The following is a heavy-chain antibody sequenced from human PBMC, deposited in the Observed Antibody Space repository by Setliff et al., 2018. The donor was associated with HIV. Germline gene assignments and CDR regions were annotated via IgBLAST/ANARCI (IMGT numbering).Heavy chain of an antibody. CDR2: INPNMGDT. CDR1: GYKFTGHH. Sequence: GASVKVSCKASGYKFTGHHIQWMRQAPGQGLEWMGRINPNMGDTQYAQKFQGRIIMTRDTSINTVYMELSSLTSDDTAVYYCARGGVILTGYSHYDYWGQGTLVTVSS. CDR3: ARGGVILTGYSHYDY. D-gene: IGHD3-9*01. J-gene: IGHJ4*02. V-gene: IGHV1-2*06.